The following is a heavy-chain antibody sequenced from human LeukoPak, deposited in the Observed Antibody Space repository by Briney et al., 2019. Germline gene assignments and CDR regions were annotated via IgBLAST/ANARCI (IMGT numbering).Heavy chain of an antibody. CDR1: GGSISSSSYY. CDR2: IYYSGST. Sequence: PSETLSLTCTVSGGSISSSSYYWGWIRQPPGKGLEWIGSIYYSGSTYYNPSLKSRVTISVDTSKNQFSLKLSSVTAADTAVYYCARDWHYYDTGNAFDIWGQGTMVTVSS. J-gene: IGHJ3*02. CDR3: ARDWHYYDTGNAFDI. D-gene: IGHD3-22*01. V-gene: IGHV4-39*07.